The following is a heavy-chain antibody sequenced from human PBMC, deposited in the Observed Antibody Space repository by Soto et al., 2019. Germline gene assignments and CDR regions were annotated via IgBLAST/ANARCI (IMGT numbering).Heavy chain of an antibody. CDR3: ARVSYYDSSGYYVGGMDV. D-gene: IGHD3-22*01. CDR1: GYSISSGYY. Sequence: QVQLQESGPGLVKPSETLSLTCAVSGYSISSGYYWGWIRQPPGKGLEWIGSIYHSGSTYYNPSLNSRVTISVDTSKNLFSLKLSSVTAADTAVYYCARVSYYDSSGYYVGGMDVWGQGTTVTVSS. J-gene: IGHJ6*02. V-gene: IGHV4-38-2*01. CDR2: IYHSGST.